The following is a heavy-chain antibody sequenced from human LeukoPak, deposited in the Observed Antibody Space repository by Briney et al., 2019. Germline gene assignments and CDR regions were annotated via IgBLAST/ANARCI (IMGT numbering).Heavy chain of an antibody. CDR3: ARSYDSSGYRYFDN. J-gene: IGHJ4*02. D-gene: IGHD3-22*01. Sequence: GSLRLSCAGSGFTFNNYWMHWVRQAPGKGLVWVSGINSDGSSTNYADSVKGRFTISRDNAKNTLFLQMDSLRDEDTAVYYCARSYDSSGYRYFDNWGQGTLVTVSS. CDR2: INSDGSST. V-gene: IGHV3-74*01. CDR1: GFTFNNYW.